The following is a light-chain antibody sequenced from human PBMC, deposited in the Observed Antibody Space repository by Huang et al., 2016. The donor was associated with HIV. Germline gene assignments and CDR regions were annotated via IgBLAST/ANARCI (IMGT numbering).Light chain of an antibody. CDR2: DAS. Sequence: DIQMTQSPSTLSASVGDRVTITCRASQSISTWLAWYQQKPGKAPKLLIDDASTLESVVPSTVSGSGSGTEFTLTISGLQPDYSATYYCQQYKSYPFTFGPGTQVHIK. CDR1: QSISTW. V-gene: IGKV1-5*01. CDR3: QQYKSYPFT. J-gene: IGKJ3*01.